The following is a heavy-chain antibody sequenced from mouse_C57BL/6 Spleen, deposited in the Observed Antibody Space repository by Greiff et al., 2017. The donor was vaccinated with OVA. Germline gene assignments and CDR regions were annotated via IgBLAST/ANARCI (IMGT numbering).Heavy chain of an antibody. CDR2: ISYSGST. V-gene: IGHV3-8*01. D-gene: IGHD2-4*01. CDR3: ARWGNDSSFGY. J-gene: IGHJ2*01. CDR1: GYSITSDY. Sequence: EVQVVESGPGLAKPSQSLSLTCSATGYSITSDYWNWIRKIPGNKLEYMGNISYSGSTYYNPSLKSRISITRDKSNNPSYLQVNSVTTEDTATYYCARWGNDSSFGYWGQGTTLTVSS.